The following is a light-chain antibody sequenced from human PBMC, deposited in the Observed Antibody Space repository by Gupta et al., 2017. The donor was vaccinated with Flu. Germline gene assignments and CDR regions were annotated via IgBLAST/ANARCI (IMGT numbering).Light chain of an antibody. V-gene: IGLV2-14*01. CDR2: EVS. J-gene: IGLJ2*01. Sequence: SALTQPASVSGSPGQSITISCTATSSDIGGYNYVSWYQQHPGKAPSLLIFEVSTRPSRVAPRFSGSKSGNTASMTIAGLQAEEEADYYCRSYTNTNNIVLFGGGTKRTVL. CDR1: SSDIGGYNY. CDR3: RSYTNTNNIVL.